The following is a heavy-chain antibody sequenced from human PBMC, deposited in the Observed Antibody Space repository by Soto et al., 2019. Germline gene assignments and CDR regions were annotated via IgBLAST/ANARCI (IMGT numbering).Heavy chain of an antibody. CDR2: IYYGWNT. J-gene: IGHJ4*02. V-gene: IGHV4-59*01. Sequence: SETLSLTCSVSGGSISDYYWSWVRQTPGKGLEWIGYIYYGWNTNYNPSLKSRVTISVDTSKNQFSLKLISVTAADTAVYYCARDREYYESSGLYFDYWGQGTLVTVSS. CDR3: ARDREYYESSGLYFDY. D-gene: IGHD3-22*01. CDR1: GGSISDYY.